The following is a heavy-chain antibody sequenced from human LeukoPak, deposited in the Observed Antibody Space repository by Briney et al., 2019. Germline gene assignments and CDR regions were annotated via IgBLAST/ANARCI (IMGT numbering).Heavy chain of an antibody. CDR3: ARDGSPRVRDSSGYRFDY. CDR1: GYTFTSYG. D-gene: IGHD3-22*01. J-gene: IGHJ4*02. CDR2: ISAYNGNT. V-gene: IGHV1-18*01. Sequence: ASVKVSCKASGYTFTSYGISWVRQAPGQGLEWMGWISAYNGNTNYAQKLQGRVTMTTDTSTSTAYMELRSLRSDDTAVYYCARDGSPRVRDSSGYRFDYWGQGTLVTVSS.